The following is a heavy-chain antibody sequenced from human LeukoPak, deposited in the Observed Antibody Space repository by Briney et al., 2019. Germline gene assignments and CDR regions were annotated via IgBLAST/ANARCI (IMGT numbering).Heavy chain of an antibody. CDR1: GYTFTSYA. D-gene: IGHD5-18*01. J-gene: IGHJ3*02. CDR3: ARLDTAMDYSAFDI. Sequence: ASVKVSCKASGYTFTSYAMHWVRQAPGQRLEWMGWINAGNGNTKYSQKFQGRVSITRDTSASTAYMELSSLRSEDTAVYYCARLDTAMDYSAFDIWGQGTMVTVSS. CDR2: INAGNGNT. V-gene: IGHV1-3*01.